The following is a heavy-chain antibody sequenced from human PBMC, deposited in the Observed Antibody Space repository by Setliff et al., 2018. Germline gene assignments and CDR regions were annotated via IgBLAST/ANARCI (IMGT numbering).Heavy chain of an antibody. J-gene: IGHJ4*02. D-gene: IGHD1-26*01. CDR2: ITYDGSNK. CDR3: ARGQQWELLPPYFDY. CDR1: GFTFRSNA. V-gene: IGHV3-30*04. Sequence: GSLRLSCAASGFTFRSNAMHWVRQAPGRGLEWVAFITYDGSNKSYGDSVKGRFTISRDNSKNTLYLQMDSLRTEDTSIYYCARGQQWELLPPYFDYWGRGTLVTVSS.